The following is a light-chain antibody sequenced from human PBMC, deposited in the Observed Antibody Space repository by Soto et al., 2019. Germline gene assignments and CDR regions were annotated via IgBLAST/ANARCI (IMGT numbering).Light chain of an antibody. Sequence: EIVMTQSPATLSVSPGERATLSCRASQSVDTNLAWYQQTPGQAPRLLIYRASTGATGVPARFSGSGSGTEFSITISSLQSEDFAVYYCQHYTRWSLSFGGGTGVEIK. CDR1: QSVDTN. V-gene: IGKV3-15*01. J-gene: IGKJ4*01. CDR2: RAS. CDR3: QHYTRWSLS.